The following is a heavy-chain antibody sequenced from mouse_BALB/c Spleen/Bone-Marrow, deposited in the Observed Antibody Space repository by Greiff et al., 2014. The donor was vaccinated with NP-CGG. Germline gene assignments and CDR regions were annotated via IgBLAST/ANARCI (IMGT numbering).Heavy chain of an antibody. D-gene: IGHD2-2*01. CDR2: IWSDGST. CDR1: GFSLTLYG. J-gene: IGHJ4*01. CDR3: ARHERGYPYAMDY. V-gene: IGHV2-6-2*01. Sequence: VMLVESGPDLVAPSQSLSITCTVSGFSLTLYGVHWVRQSPGKGLEWLGVIWSDGSTTYNSALKSRLSISKDNSKSQVFLKLNSLQTDDTAMYYCARHERGYPYAMDYWGQGTSVTVSS.